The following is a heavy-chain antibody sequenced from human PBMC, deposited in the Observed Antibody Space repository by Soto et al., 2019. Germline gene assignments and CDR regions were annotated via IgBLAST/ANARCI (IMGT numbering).Heavy chain of an antibody. CDR1: GGSISSSSYY. D-gene: IGHD1-1*01. J-gene: IGHJ4*02. CDR3: ARSGLRTTGTTGGSPNFDY. Sequence: SETLSLTCTVSGGSISSSSYYWGWIRQPPGKGLEWIGSIYYSGSTYYNPSLKSRVTISVDTSKNQFSLKLSSVTAADTAVYYCARSGLRTTGTTGGSPNFDYWGQGTLVTVSS. V-gene: IGHV4-39*01. CDR2: IYYSGST.